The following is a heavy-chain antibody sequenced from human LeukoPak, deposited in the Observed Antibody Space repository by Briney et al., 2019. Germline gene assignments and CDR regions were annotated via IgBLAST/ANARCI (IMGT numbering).Heavy chain of an antibody. CDR2: ISGSGGST. CDR1: GFTFSSYA. CDR3: AKDGGALDAFDI. V-gene: IGHV3-23*01. D-gene: IGHD3-16*01. Sequence: PGGVLRLSCAASGFTFSSYAMSWVRQAPGKGLEWVSAISGSGGSTYYADSVKGRFTISRDNSKNTLYLQMNSLRAEDTAVYYCAKDGGALDAFDIWGQGTMVTVSS. J-gene: IGHJ3*02.